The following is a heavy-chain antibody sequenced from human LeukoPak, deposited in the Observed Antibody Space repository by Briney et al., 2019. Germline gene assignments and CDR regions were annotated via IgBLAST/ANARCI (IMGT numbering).Heavy chain of an antibody. J-gene: IGHJ4*02. V-gene: IGHV3-23*01. CDR2: ISGSGDST. D-gene: IGHD3-22*01. CDR3: AKDSLNYDSSGYFDY. Sequence: GGSLRLSCAASGFSFNSYAMSWARQAPGKGLEWVSAISGSGDSTYSADSLKGRFTISRDNSKNTLYLQMNSLRVDDTAVYYCAKDSLNYDSSGYFDYWGQGTLVTVSS. CDR1: GFSFNSYA.